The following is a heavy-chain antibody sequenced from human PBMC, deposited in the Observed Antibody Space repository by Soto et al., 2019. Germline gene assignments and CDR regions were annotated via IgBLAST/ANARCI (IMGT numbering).Heavy chain of an antibody. Sequence: SETLSLTCTVSGGSISSYYWSWSRQPPGKGLEWIGYIYYSGSTNYNPSLKSRVTISVDTSKNQFSLKLSSVTAADTAVYYCARITRRYFDWLLSFYYYYMDVWGKGTTVTVSS. J-gene: IGHJ6*03. CDR3: ARITRRYFDWLLSFYYYYMDV. CDR1: GGSISSYY. D-gene: IGHD3-9*01. CDR2: IYYSGST. V-gene: IGHV4-59*01.